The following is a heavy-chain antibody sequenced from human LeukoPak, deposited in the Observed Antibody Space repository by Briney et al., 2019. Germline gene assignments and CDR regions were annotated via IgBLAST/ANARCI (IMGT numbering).Heavy chain of an antibody. CDR2: IDGSGNTI. Sequence: GGSLRLSCAASGFTFSNHWMHWVRQVPGKGLVWVARIDGSGNTISHADFVKGRFSISRGNAKSTLYLQMNSLRAEDTALYYCAKEELILGHAFDIWGQGTMVTVSS. D-gene: IGHD2/OR15-2a*01. CDR3: AKEELILGHAFDI. V-gene: IGHV3-74*01. J-gene: IGHJ3*02. CDR1: GFTFSNHW.